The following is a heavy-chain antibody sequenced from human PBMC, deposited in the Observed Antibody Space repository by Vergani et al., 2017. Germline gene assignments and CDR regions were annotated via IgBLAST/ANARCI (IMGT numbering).Heavy chain of an antibody. CDR3: GRVADFYGLGSRLLDL. D-gene: IGHD3-10*01. Sequence: QVQLQESGPGLVKPSETLSLTCTVSGGSISSYYWSWIRQPAGKGLEWIGRIYTSGSTNYNPSLKSRVTMSVDTSKNQFSLKLNSVTAADTAVYYCGRVADFYGLGSRLLDLWGQGILVTVSS. J-gene: IGHJ5*02. V-gene: IGHV4-4*07. CDR1: GGSISSYY. CDR2: IYTSGST.